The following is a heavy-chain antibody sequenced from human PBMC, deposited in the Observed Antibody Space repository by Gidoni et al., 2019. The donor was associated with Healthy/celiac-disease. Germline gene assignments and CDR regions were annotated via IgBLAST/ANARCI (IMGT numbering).Heavy chain of an antibody. CDR1: GFTFGDYA. D-gene: IGHD4-4*01. J-gene: IGHJ6*03. V-gene: IGHV3-49*05. CDR3: TRDLWNTVTDGDYYYYYMDV. CDR2: IRSKAYGGTT. Sequence: EVQLVESGGGLVKPGRSLRLSCTASGFTFGDYAMSWFRQAPGKGLEWVVFIRSKAYGGTTEYAASVKGRFTISRDDSKSIAYLQMNSLKTEDTAVYYCTRDLWNTVTDGDYYYYYMDVWGKGTTVTVSS.